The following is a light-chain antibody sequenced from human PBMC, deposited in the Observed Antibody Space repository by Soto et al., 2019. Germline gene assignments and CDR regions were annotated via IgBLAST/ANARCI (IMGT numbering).Light chain of an antibody. CDR1: SSDVGGYND. J-gene: IGLJ2*01. Sequence: QSVLTQPPSAYGSPGQSVTISCTGMSSDVGGYNDVSWYQQHPGKAPKLMIYEVSKRPSGVPDRFSGSKSGNTASLTVSGLQAEDEADYYCSAYAGANSVVFGGGTKLTV. V-gene: IGLV2-8*01. CDR3: SAYAGANSVV. CDR2: EVS.